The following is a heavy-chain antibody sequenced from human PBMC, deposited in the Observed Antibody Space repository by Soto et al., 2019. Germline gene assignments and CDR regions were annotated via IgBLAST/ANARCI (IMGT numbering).Heavy chain of an antibody. CDR3: AKDFWHINSWYASDS. Sequence: GGSLRLSCAASGFNFNDYAFNWVRQAPGKGLEWVSFVNGVGATYYADSVKGRFTISRDNSKNTLYLQMSSLRVGDTAVYYCAKDFWHINSWYASDSWGQGTQVTVSS. V-gene: IGHV3-23*01. D-gene: IGHD6-13*01. CDR1: GFNFNDYA. CDR2: VNGVGAT. J-gene: IGHJ4*02.